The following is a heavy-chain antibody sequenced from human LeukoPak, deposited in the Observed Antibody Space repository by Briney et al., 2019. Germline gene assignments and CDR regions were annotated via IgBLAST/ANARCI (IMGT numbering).Heavy chain of an antibody. CDR3: ARVGDGLNDAFDI. J-gene: IGHJ3*02. CDR2: INPHTGGT. V-gene: IGHV1-2*06. D-gene: IGHD5-24*01. Sequence: ASVKVSCKASGYTFTDYYMNWVRQARGQGQEWLGRINPHTGGTNYAQNVQGRVTMTRDTSISTAYMELSRLRSDDTAVYYCARVGDGLNDAFDIWGQGTMVTVSS. CDR1: GYTFTDYY.